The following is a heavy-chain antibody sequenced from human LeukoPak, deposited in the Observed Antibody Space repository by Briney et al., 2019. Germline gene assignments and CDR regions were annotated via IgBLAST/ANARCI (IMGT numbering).Heavy chain of an antibody. Sequence: SVKVSCKASGGTFSSYAISWVRQAPGQGLEWMGGIIPIFGTANYAQKFQGRVTITADESTSTAYMELRSLRSEDTAVYYCARDRYYYDSSGYSDAPYYYGMDVWGQGTTVTVSS. CDR3: ARDRYYYDSSGYSDAPYYYGMDV. V-gene: IGHV1-69*13. CDR1: GGTFSSYA. J-gene: IGHJ6*02. D-gene: IGHD3-22*01. CDR2: IIPIFGTA.